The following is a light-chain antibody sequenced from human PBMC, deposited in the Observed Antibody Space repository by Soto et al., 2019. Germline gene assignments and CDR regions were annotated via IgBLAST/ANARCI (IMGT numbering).Light chain of an antibody. CDR3: QQYNNWPWT. CDR2: GAS. J-gene: IGKJ1*01. V-gene: IGKV3-15*01. CDR1: QSVSSN. Sequence: EIVMTQSRATLSGSPGERATLSCRARQSVSSNLAWYQQKPGQAPRLLIYGASTRATGIPARFSGSGSGTEFTLTISSLQSEDFAVYYCQQYNNWPWTFGQGTNV.